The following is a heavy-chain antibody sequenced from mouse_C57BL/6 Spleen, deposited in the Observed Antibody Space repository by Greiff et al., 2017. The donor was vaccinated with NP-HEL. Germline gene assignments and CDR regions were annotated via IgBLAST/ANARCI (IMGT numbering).Heavy chain of an antibody. V-gene: IGHV1-61*01. D-gene: IGHD4-1*01. CDR1: GYTFTSYC. J-gene: IGHJ3*01. Sequence: QVQLQQPGAELVRPGSSVKLSCTASGYTFTSYCMDWVKQRPGQGLEWIGNIYPSDSDTHYNPKFKDKATLIVDKSSSTAYMQLSSLTSEGSAVYYCETIGTGAAWVAYWGQGTLVTVSA. CDR3: ETIGTGAAWVAY. CDR2: IYPSDSDT.